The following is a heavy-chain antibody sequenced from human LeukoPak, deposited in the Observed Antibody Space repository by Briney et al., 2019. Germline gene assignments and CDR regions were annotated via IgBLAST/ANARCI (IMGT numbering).Heavy chain of an antibody. J-gene: IGHJ6*03. CDR1: GLAFRNFA. CDR2: MTGSGGSS. CDR3: AKMKGQRLNDYCMDV. V-gene: IGHV3-23*01. Sequence: GSLRLSCEASGLAFRNFAMSWVRQAPGKGLEWVSGMTGSGGSSYYADSAKGRFTISRDNAKNTLYLQMNNLRADDTALYYCAKMKGQRLNDYCMDVWGKGTTVTVSS.